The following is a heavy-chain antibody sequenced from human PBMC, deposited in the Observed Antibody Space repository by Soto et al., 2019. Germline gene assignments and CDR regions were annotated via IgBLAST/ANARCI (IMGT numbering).Heavy chain of an antibody. V-gene: IGHV4-59*01. D-gene: IGHD3-22*01. Sequence: SETLSLTCTVSGGSISSYYWSWIRQPPGKGLEWIGYIYYSGSTNYNPSLKSRVTISVDTSKNQFSLKLSSVTAADTAVYYCARSYYYDSSGYYFHHWGQGTLVTVSS. CDR2: IYYSGST. J-gene: IGHJ1*01. CDR3: ARSYYYDSSGYYFHH. CDR1: GGSISSYY.